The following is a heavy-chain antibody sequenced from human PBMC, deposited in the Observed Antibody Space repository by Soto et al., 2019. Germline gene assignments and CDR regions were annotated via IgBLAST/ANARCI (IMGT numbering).Heavy chain of an antibody. CDR1: GGSISSSAHY. Sequence: SETLSLTCTISGGSISSSAHYWGWIRQPPGKGLEWIGSIYYSGSTYYNPSLKSRVTISADTSKNQFSLKLSSVTAADTAVYYCARVSGSYYYGMDVWGQGTPVTVSS. CDR2: IYYSGST. V-gene: IGHV4-39*01. CDR3: ARVSGSYYYGMDV. J-gene: IGHJ6*02. D-gene: IGHD1-26*01.